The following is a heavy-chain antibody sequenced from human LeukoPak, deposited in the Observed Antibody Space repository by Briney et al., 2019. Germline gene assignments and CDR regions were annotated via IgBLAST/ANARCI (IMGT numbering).Heavy chain of an antibody. CDR2: IEQDGSEK. J-gene: IGHJ6*04. CDR3: TRGYCSGTSCYSGSFGDV. CDR1: GFTFTSYW. V-gene: IGHV3-7*01. D-gene: IGHD2-15*01. Sequence: GGSLRLSCVASGFTFTSYWMSWVRQAPGKGLEWVANIEQDGSEKYYLDSLEGRFTISRDNAKNTLYLQMNSLRAEDTAVYYCTRGYCSGTSCYSGSFGDVWGKGTTVTISS.